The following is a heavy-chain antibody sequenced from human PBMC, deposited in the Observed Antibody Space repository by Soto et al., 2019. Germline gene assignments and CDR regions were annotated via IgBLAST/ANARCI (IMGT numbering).Heavy chain of an antibody. CDR1: GFIFSSHE. Sequence: EVQLVESGGDLVQPGGSLRLSCAVSGFIFSSHEMNWVRQAPGKGLEWVSYISSSGSTIYYADSVKGRFTISRDNAKNSLYLQVNSLRAEDTAVYYCARGGPSTWNYLGWFDPWGQGTLVTVSS. J-gene: IGHJ5*02. V-gene: IGHV3-48*03. CDR2: ISSSGSTI. CDR3: ARGGPSTWNYLGWFDP. D-gene: IGHD1-7*01.